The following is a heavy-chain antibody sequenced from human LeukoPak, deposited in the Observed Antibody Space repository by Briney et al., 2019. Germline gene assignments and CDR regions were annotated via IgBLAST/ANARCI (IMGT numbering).Heavy chain of an antibody. J-gene: IGHJ4*02. V-gene: IGHV3-21*01. Sequence: SSYIYYADSVKGRFTISRDNAKNSLYLQMNSLRAEDTAVYYCTRDYDDIVVVPAAGFDYWGQGTLVTVSS. CDR2: SSYI. CDR3: TRDYDDIVVVPAAGFDY. D-gene: IGHD2-2*01.